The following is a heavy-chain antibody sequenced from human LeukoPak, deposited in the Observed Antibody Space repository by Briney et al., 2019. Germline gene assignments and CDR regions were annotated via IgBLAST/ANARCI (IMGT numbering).Heavy chain of an antibody. Sequence: SETLSLTCTVSGGSITGYYWSWIRQPPGKGLEWLGYIYYSGSSNYNPSLKSRVAMSADTSKDQFSLKLSSVTAADTAVYYCAREVEGAPGFDYWGQGTLVTVSS. J-gene: IGHJ4*02. CDR1: GGSITGYY. D-gene: IGHD3-10*01. CDR3: AREVEGAPGFDY. CDR2: IYYSGSS. V-gene: IGHV4-59*01.